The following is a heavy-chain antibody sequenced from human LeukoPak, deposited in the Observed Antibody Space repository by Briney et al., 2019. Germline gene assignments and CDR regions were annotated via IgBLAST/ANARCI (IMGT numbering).Heavy chain of an antibody. CDR3: AKVTRGGYYYDSSGTD. D-gene: IGHD3-22*01. CDR2: ISGSGGST. CDR1: GFTFSSYA. J-gene: IGHJ4*02. V-gene: IGHV3-23*01. Sequence: PGGSLGLSCAASGFTFSSYAMSWVRQAPGKGLEWVSAISGSGGSTYYADSVKGRFTISRDNSKNTLYLQMNSLRAEDTAVYYCAKVTRGGYYYDSSGTDWGQGTLVTVSS.